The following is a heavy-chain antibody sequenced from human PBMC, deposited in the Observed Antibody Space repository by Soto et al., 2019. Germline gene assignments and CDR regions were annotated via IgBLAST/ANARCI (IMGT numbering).Heavy chain of an antibody. J-gene: IGHJ3*02. CDR1: GFSLSGDGVG. D-gene: IGHD3-3*02. CDR2: IYWDDDQ. CDR3: AHAFGGTCWPNDAFDI. Sequence: QITLKESGPTLVKPTQSLTLTCTVSGFSLSGDGVGVGWIRQPPGKALEWLALIYWDDDQRYIPSLKTRLTITNVTTKNPVVLTMSNIDPVDTPTYFCAHAFGGTCWPNDAFDICGQGTVVTFSS. V-gene: IGHV2-5*02.